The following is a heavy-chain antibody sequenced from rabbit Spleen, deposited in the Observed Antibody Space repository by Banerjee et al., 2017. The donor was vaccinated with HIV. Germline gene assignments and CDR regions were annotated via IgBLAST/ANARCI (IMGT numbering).Heavy chain of an antibody. CDR2: TVGGRSTFT. Sequence: QSLEESGGGLVQPEGSLALTCKASGFSFSSSDYICWVRQAPGKGLEWIACTVGGRSTFTYYASWAKGRFTISKASSTTVTLQMTSLTAADTATYFCARDVDTIYFRFSLWGPGTLVTVS. J-gene: IGHJ6*01. CDR3: ARDVDTIYFRFSL. V-gene: IGHV1S40*01. D-gene: IGHD1-1*01. CDR1: GFSFSSSDY.